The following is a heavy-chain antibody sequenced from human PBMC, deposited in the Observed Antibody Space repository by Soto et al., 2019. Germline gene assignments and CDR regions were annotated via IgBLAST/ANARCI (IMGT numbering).Heavy chain of an antibody. Sequence: PSETLSLTCAVSGGSISSGGYSWSWIRQPPGKGLEWIGYIYHSGSTYYNPSLKSRVTISVDRSKNQFSLKLSSVTAADTAVYYCARGGLGATFDYWGQGTLVTSPQ. D-gene: IGHD5-12*01. J-gene: IGHJ4*02. CDR3: ARGGLGATFDY. CDR2: IYHSGST. V-gene: IGHV4-30-2*01. CDR1: GGSISSGGYS.